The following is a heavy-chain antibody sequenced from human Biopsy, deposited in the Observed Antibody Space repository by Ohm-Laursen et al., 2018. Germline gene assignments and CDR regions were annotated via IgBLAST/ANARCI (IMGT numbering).Heavy chain of an antibody. CDR3: ALQSVAQMKNFDY. CDR1: GGTFSNYG. J-gene: IGHJ4*02. CDR2: ISPKSGGT. Sequence: ASVKVSCKASGGTFSNYGVNWVRQAPGQGLEWMGWISPKSGGTNYAQKFQGNITMTKNTSMSTAYMEMSRLRSDDTAVYYCALQSVAQMKNFDYWGQGTLVTVSS. D-gene: IGHD6-19*01. V-gene: IGHV1-2*02.